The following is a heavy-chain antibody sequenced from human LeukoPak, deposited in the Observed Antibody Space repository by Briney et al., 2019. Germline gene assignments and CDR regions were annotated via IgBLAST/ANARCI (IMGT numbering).Heavy chain of an antibody. CDR1: GGSISSYY. V-gene: IGHV4-59*01. J-gene: IGHJ4*02. CDR3: AGPGDSDFDY. D-gene: IGHD2-21*02. CDR2: IYYSGST. Sequence: SETQSLTCTVSGGSISSYYWSWIRQPPGKGLEWIGYIYYSGSTNYNPSLKSRVTISVDTSKNQFSLKLSSVTAADTAVYYCAGPGDSDFDYWGQGTLVTVSS.